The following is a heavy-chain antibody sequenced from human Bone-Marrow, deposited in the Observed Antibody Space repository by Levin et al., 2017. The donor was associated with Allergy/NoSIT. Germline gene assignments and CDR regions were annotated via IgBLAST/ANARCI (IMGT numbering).Heavy chain of an antibody. J-gene: IGHJ6*03. CDR3: AKDTRYGSPHNFFYMDV. Sequence: GGSLRLSCADSGLSFKSFGFHWVRQAPGKGLEWVALISFDGTNRFYTGSVKGRFTISRDNSKSTLYLQMNSLRPDDTGVYYCAKDTRYGSPHNFFYMDVWGKGTTVTVSS. D-gene: IGHD3-10*01. CDR2: ISFDGTNR. V-gene: IGHV3-30*18. CDR1: GLSFKSFG.